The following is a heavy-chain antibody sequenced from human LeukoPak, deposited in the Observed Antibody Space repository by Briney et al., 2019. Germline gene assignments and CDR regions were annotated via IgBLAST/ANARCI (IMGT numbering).Heavy chain of an antibody. V-gene: IGHV4-59*01. D-gene: IGHD3-16*01. CDR2: VYYSGNT. J-gene: IGHJ6*02. CDR3: ARGRGAYYYAMDV. Sequence: SETLSLTCTVSGGSITSSYWNWIRQPPGEGLEWIGYVYYSGNTNYSPFLKSRVTISVGTSKDQFSLKLTSVTAADTAVYYCARGRGAYYYAMDVWGQGTTVTVSS. CDR1: GGSITSSY.